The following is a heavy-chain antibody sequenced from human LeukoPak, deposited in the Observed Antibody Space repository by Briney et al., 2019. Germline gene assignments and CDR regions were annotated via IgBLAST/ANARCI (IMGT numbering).Heavy chain of an antibody. CDR1: GYTFTSYG. CDR3: ARDITIFESGFDP. D-gene: IGHD3-3*01. V-gene: IGHV1-18*01. J-gene: IGHJ5*02. Sequence: ASVKVSCKASGYTFTSYGISWVRRAPGQGLEWMGWISAHNGNTNYAQKLQGRVTMTTDTSTSTAYMELRSLRSDDTAVYYCARDITIFESGFDPWGQGTLVTVSS. CDR2: ISAHNGNT.